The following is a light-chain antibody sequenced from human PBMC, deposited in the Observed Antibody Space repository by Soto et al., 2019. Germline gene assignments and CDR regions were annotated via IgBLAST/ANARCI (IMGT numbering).Light chain of an antibody. CDR1: QSVSDN. CDR3: QQSNNWPYT. V-gene: IGKV3-15*01. CDR2: GAS. Sequence: EIMMTQSPATLSVSPGERATLSCRASQSVSDNLAGYQKKPGQAPRLLIYGASTRATGIPARFSGSGSGTEFTLTISSLQSEDFAVNYCQQSNNWPYTFGQGTKVDIK. J-gene: IGKJ2*01.